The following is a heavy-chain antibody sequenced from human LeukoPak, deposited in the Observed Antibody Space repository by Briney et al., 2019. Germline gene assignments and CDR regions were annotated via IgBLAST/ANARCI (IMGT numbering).Heavy chain of an antibody. J-gene: IGHJ4*02. CDR2: IYNDGSST. CDR3: ARERIAAAGTIDY. Sequence: PGGSLRLSCAVSGLTFSNYWMHWVRQAPGKGLVWVSRIYNDGSSTSYADSVKGRFTISRDNAKNSLYLQMNSLRAEDTAVYYCARERIAAAGTIDYWGQGTLVTVSS. CDR1: GLTFSNYW. D-gene: IGHD6-13*01. V-gene: IGHV3-74*01.